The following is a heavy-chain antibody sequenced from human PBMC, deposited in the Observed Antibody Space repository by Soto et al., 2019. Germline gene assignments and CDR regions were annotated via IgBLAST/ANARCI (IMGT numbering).Heavy chain of an antibody. CDR1: GGSISSGDYY. J-gene: IGHJ4*02. Sequence: PSETLSLTCTVSGGSISSGDYYWSWIRQPPGKGLEWIGYIYYSGSTYYNPSLKSRVTISVDTSKNQFSLKLSSVTAADTAVYYCAKVSPEEGGGERGYNVDYWGQGTLVTVSS. V-gene: IGHV4-30-4*01. CDR3: AKVSPEEGGGERGYNVDY. D-gene: IGHD3-22*01. CDR2: IYYSGST.